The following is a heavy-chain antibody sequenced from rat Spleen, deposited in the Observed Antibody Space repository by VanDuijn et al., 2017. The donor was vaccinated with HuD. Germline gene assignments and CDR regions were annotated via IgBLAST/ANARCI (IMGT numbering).Heavy chain of an antibody. J-gene: IGHJ3*01. CDR1: GFTFSDYY. CDR2: ITKTGGST. D-gene: IGHD3-1*01. CDR3: TTDRAGSSPFVY. V-gene: IGHV5-20*01. Sequence: EVQLVESDGGLVQPGRSLKLSCAASGFTFSDYYMAWVRQAPTKGLEWVASITKTGGSTYYPDSVKGRFTISRDNAKSTLYLQMNSLRSEDTATYYCTTDRAGSSPFVYWGQGTLVTVSS.